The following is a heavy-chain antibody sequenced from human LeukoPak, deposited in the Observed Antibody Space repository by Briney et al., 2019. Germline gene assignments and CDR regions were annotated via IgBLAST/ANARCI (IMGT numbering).Heavy chain of an antibody. D-gene: IGHD2-2*01. CDR3: ARAYCSSTSCYGTLDY. V-gene: IGHV1-69*01. Sequence: ASVKVSCKASGGTFSSYTISWVRQAPGQGLEWMGGIIPIFGTANYAQKFQGRVTITADESTSTAYMELSSLRSEDTAVYYCARAYCSSTSCYGTLDYWGQGTLVTVSS. CDR1: GGTFSSYT. J-gene: IGHJ4*02. CDR2: IIPIFGTA.